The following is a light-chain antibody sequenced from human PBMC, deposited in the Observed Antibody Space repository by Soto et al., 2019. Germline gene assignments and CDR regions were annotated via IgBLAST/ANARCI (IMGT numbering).Light chain of an antibody. CDR2: GNS. CDR1: NSNIGAGYD. Sequence: QSVLTQPPSVSGAPGQRVTISCTGSNSNIGAGYDVHWYQQLPGTAPKLLIYGNSNRPSGVPDRFSGSKSGTSASLAITGLLAEDEADYYCQSYDSSLRGSVFGGGTKVTVL. V-gene: IGLV1-40*01. CDR3: QSYDSSLRGSV. J-gene: IGLJ2*01.